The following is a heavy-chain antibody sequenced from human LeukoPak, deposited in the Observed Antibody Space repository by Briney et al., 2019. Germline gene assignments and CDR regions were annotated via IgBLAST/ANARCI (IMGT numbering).Heavy chain of an antibody. D-gene: IGHD3-10*01. CDR2: IYHTGTT. CDR1: GYSISIGYY. Sequence: SETLSLTCSVSGYSISIGYYWALIRQSPGKGLEWIGSIYHTGTTYTNPSLRSRVALSVDTSRNDFSLQLNSVTAADTAVYYCARVFGSGTFTRWFDPWGQGTLVAVSS. J-gene: IGHJ5*02. V-gene: IGHV4-38-2*02. CDR3: ARVFGSGTFTRWFDP.